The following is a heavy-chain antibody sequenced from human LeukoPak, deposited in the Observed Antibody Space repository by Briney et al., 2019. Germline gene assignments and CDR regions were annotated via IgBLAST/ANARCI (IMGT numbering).Heavy chain of an antibody. V-gene: IGHV1-2*06. D-gene: IGHD3-10*01. CDR1: GYTFTGYY. CDR2: INPNSGGT. CDR3: ARLTVRGVKPSLVHYYYGMDV. Sequence: ASVKVSCKASGYTFTGYYMHWVRQAPGQGLEWMGRINPNSGGTNYAQKFQGRVTMTRDTSISTAYMGLSRLRSDDTAVYYCARLTVRGVKPSLVHYYYGMDVWGQGTTVTVSS. J-gene: IGHJ6*02.